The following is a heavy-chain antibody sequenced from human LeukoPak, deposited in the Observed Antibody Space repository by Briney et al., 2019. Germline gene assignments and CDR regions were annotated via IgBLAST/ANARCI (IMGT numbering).Heavy chain of an antibody. D-gene: IGHD1-26*01. CDR2: IYYSGST. Sequence: SETLSLTCTVSGGSFTSYYWSWIRHPPRKGLEWMGYIYYSGSTNHNPSPKSRVPITVDTSKNQFSLKLSSVTAADTAVYYCAGGAYSGSYHFDYWGQGTPVTVSS. CDR1: GGSFTSYY. CDR3: AGGAYSGSYHFDY. J-gene: IGHJ4*02. V-gene: IGHV4-59*01.